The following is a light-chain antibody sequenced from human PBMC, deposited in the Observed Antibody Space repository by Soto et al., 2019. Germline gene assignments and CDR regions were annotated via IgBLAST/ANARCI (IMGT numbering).Light chain of an antibody. CDR3: AAWDDSLNGYV. CDR2: SNN. Sequence: QLVLTQPPSASGTPGQRVTISCSGSSSNIGSNTVNWYQQLPGTAPKHLIYSNNQRPSGVPVRFSGSKSVTSASLAISGLQSEDEGDYYCAAWDDSLNGYVFGTGTKLTVL. CDR1: SSNIGSNT. V-gene: IGLV1-44*01. J-gene: IGLJ1*01.